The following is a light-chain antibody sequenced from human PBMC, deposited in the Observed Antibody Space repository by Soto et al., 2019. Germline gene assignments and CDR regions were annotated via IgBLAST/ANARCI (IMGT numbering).Light chain of an antibody. J-gene: IGLJ1*01. Sequence: QSALTQPASVSGSPGQSITISCTGTSSDVGNYKYVSWYQQPPGKAPKLMFYEVRNRPSGVSNRFSCSKSGNTASPTIAVLQDEDDTYYYGFSYTSRGTYVFGTGTKVTVL. V-gene: IGLV2-14*01. CDR2: EVR. CDR1: SSDVGNYKY. CDR3: FSYTSRGTYV.